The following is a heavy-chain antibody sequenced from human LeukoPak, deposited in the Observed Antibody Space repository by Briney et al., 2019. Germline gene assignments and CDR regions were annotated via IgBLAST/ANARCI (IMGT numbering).Heavy chain of an antibody. CDR2: ISGSGGST. J-gene: IGHJ4*02. D-gene: IGHD6-19*01. V-gene: IGHV3-23*01. CDR1: GFTFSSYA. Sequence: PGGSLRLSCAAYGFTFSSYAMSWVRQAPGKGLEWVSAISGSGGSTYYADSVKGRFTISRDNSKNALYLQMNSLRAEDTAVYYCVKDEAVAGLTPTAQIDYWGQGTLVTVSS. CDR3: VKDEAVAGLTPTAQIDY.